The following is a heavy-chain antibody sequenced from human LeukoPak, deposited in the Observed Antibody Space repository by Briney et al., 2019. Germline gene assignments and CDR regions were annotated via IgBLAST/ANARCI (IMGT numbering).Heavy chain of an antibody. CDR2: IYYSGST. V-gene: IGHV4-59*01. J-gene: IGHJ4*02. CDR3: ARLITKGYFDY. D-gene: IGHD3-16*01. CDR1: GSFISSYY. Sequence: SETLSLTCTVSGSFISSYYWSWIRQPPGKGLEWIGYIYYSGSTNYNPSLKSRVTISVDTSKNQFSLKLSSVTAADTAVYYCARLITKGYFDYWGQGTLVTVSS.